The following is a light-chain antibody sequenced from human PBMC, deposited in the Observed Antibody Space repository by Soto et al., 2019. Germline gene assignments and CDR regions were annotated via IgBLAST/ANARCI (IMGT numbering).Light chain of an antibody. Sequence: EIVLSKSPGTLSLSPRERATLSCRASQSVSSSYLVWHQQKPGQAPRLLIYAASRRATGIPDRFSGSGSGTDFTLTISRLEPEDFAVYYCQQDGSSPWTFGQGTKVDIK. CDR2: AAS. CDR1: QSVSSSY. CDR3: QQDGSSPWT. J-gene: IGKJ1*01. V-gene: IGKV3-20*01.